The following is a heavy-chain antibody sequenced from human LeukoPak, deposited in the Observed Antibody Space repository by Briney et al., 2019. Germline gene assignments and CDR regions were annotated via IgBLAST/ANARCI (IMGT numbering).Heavy chain of an antibody. CDR2: IYYGGST. Sequence: SETLSLTCTVSGGSISSYYWSWIRQPPGKGLEWIGYIYYGGSTNYNPSLKSRVTISVDTSKNQFSLKLSSVTAADTAVYYCARVEASNMTIFDYWGQGTLVTVSS. CDR3: ARVEASNMTIFDY. V-gene: IGHV4-59*01. D-gene: IGHD4/OR15-4a*01. CDR1: GGSISSYY. J-gene: IGHJ4*02.